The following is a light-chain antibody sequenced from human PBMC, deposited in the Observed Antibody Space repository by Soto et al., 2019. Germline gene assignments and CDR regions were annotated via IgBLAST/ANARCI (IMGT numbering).Light chain of an antibody. Sequence: DIQMTQSPSSLSASVGDRVTITCRASQGISNYLAWYQQKPGKVPKLLIYAASTLQSGVPSRFSGSGSGTDFTLTISSLQPEDGATYYCQTYNSAIFPFGPGTKVDIK. J-gene: IGKJ3*01. V-gene: IGKV1-27*01. CDR2: AAS. CDR3: QTYNSAIFP. CDR1: QGISNY.